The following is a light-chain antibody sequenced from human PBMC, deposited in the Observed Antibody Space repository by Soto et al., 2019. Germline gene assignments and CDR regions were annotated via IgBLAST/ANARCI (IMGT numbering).Light chain of an antibody. CDR2: VAS. V-gene: IGKV3-15*01. CDR3: QQYNDWPRT. CDR1: QSISIN. J-gene: IGKJ1*01. Sequence: EIVMTQSPATLSVSPGERVTLSCRASQSISINLAWYQQKPGQAPRLLIYVASTRATGIPARFSGSGSGTEFTLTISSLQSEDFAVYYCQQYNDWPRTFGQGTKVEIK.